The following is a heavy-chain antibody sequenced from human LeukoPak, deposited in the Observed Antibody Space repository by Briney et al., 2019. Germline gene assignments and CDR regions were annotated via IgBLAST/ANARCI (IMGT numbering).Heavy chain of an antibody. CDR2: ISSNGGST. D-gene: IGHD3-3*01. V-gene: IGHV3-64*01. CDR3: ARPGGDFWSGYYYYDY. CDR1: GFTFSSYA. Sequence: GGSLRLSFAASGFTFSSYAMHWVRQAPGKGLEYVSAISSNGGSTYYANSVKGRFTISRDNSKNTLYLQMGSLRAEDMAVYYCARPGGDFWSGYYYYDYWGQGTLVTVSS. J-gene: IGHJ4*02.